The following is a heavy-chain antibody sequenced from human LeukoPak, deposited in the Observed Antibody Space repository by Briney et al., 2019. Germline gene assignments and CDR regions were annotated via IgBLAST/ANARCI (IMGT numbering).Heavy chain of an antibody. Sequence: PGRSLRLSCAASGFTFSDYAMHWVRQAPGKGLEWVAVIGYDGSNKYDAGSVKGRFTISRDNSKNMMYLQMNSLRAEDTAVYYCARDRFMVRGVMVGTFDLWGQGTMVTVSS. CDR3: ARDRFMVRGVMVGTFDL. CDR2: IGYDGSNK. CDR1: GFTFSDYA. D-gene: IGHD3-10*01. J-gene: IGHJ3*01. V-gene: IGHV3-33*01.